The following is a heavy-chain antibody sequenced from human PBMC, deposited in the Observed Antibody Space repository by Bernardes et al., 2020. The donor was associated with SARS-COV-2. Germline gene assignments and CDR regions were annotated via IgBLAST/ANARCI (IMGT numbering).Heavy chain of an antibody. CDR1: GFTVSSNY. D-gene: IGHD6-13*01. V-gene: IGHV3-53*01. J-gene: IGHJ6*02. Sequence: GGSLRLSRAASGFTVSSNYMSWVRQAPGKGLEWVSVIYSGGSTYYADSVKGRFTISRDNSKNTLYLQMNSLRAEDTAVYYCARDRPSSSWYGWSEYYYYGMDVWGQGTTVTVSS. CDR3: ARDRPSSSWYGWSEYYYYGMDV. CDR2: IYSGGST.